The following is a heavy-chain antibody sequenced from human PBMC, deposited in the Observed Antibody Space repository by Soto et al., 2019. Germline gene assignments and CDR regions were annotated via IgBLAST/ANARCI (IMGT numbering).Heavy chain of an antibody. CDR1: GHTFTSYG. V-gene: IGHV1-18*01. CDR2: ISAYNGNT. J-gene: IGHJ6*02. CDR3: ARDILRFLEWFQYYYYGMDV. D-gene: IGHD3-3*01. Sequence: GASVKVSCKASGHTFTSYGISWVRQAPGQGLEWMGWISAYNGNTNYAQKLQGRVTMTTDTSTSTAYMELRSLRSDDTAVYYCARDILRFLEWFQYYYYGMDVWGQGTTVTVSS.